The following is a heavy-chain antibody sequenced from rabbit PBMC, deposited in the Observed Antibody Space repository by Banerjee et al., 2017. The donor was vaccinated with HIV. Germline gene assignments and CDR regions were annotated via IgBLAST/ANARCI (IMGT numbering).Heavy chain of an antibody. CDR2: IYAGSSGST. V-gene: IGHV1S45*01. CDR3: ARTAGYADYPYFSL. J-gene: IGHJ4*01. CDR1: GFSFSSSYW. Sequence: QEQLEESGGDLVKPGASLTLTCTASGFSFSSSYWICWVRQAPGKGLEWIACIYAGSSGSTYYASWAKGRFTISKTSSTTVTLQMTSLTAADTATYFCARTAGYADYPYFSLWGQGTLVTVS. D-gene: IGHD6-1*01.